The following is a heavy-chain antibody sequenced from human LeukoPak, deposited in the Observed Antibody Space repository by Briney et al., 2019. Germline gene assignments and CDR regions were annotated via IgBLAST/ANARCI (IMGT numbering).Heavy chain of an antibody. CDR3: ARWGYCSSTSCYAGY. D-gene: IGHD2-2*01. Sequence: GGSLRLSCAASGFTFSSYSMNWVRQAPGKGLEWVSYISSSSTIYYADSVKGRFTISRDNAKNSLYLQMNSLRAEDTAVYYCARWGYCSSTSCYAGYWGQGTLVTVSS. V-gene: IGHV3-48*04. J-gene: IGHJ4*02. CDR1: GFTFSSYS. CDR2: ISSSSTI.